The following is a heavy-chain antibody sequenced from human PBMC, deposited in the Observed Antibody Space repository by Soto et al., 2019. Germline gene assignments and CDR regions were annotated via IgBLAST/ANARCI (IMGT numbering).Heavy chain of an antibody. D-gene: IGHD1-1*01. Sequence: EVQLVESGGGLVKPGGSLRLSCAVSGFTFISHTLNWVRQAPGKGLEWVSSISGSGSPYYADSVMGRFTFSRANAQNSLYLQMSSLRAEDTAVYYCSREVPTVFRREHDYWGQGPLVTVSS. CDR3: SREVPTVFRREHDY. CDR2: ISGSGSP. CDR1: GFTFISHT. J-gene: IGHJ4*02. V-gene: IGHV3-21*04.